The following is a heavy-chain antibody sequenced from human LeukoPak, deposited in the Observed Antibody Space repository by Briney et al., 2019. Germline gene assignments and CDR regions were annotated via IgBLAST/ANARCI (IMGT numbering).Heavy chain of an antibody. CDR1: GFTFRSYD. V-gene: IGHV3-13*01. J-gene: IGHJ6*04. Sequence: GGSLRLSCAASGFTFRSYDMDSACQATGKGLEWVSGIGTAGEIYYPGSVKGRFTIYRENAKNSLYLQMNSLRAEDTAVYYCAELGITMIGGVWGKGTTVTISS. CDR3: AELGITMIGGV. CDR2: IGTAGEI. D-gene: IGHD3-10*02.